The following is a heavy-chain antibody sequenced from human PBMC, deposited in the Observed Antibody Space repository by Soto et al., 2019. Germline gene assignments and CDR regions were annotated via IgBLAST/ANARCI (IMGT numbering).Heavy chain of an antibody. Sequence: QVQLQESGPGLVKPSGTLSLTCGVFGGSISNSNWWTWVRQPPGKGLEWIGEIYHRGSTNYNSSLLRRLTISLDKVNDQFSLKLTSVTAPDTAVYFCAHRPLVAAAIWGQGNLVTVSS. CDR2: IYHRGST. J-gene: IGHJ4*02. V-gene: IGHV4-4*02. CDR3: AHRPLVAAAI. D-gene: IGHD2-15*01. CDR1: GGSISNSNW.